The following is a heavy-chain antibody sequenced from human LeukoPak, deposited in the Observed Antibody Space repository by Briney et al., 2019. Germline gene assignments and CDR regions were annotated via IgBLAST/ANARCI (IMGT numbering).Heavy chain of an antibody. CDR1: GFTFSSYS. J-gene: IGHJ4*02. Sequence: KPGGSLRLSCAASGFTFSSYSMTWVRQAPGKGLEWVSSISSSSSYIYYADSVKGRFTISRDNAKNSLYLQMNSLRAEDTAVYYCASYHGSGSNYDYWGQGTLVTVSS. V-gene: IGHV3-21*01. CDR2: ISSSSSYI. CDR3: ASYHGSGSNYDY. D-gene: IGHD3-10*01.